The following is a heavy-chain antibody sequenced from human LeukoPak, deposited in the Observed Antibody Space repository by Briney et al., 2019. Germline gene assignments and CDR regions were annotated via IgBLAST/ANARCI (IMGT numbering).Heavy chain of an antibody. D-gene: IGHD3-22*01. Sequence: SVKVSCKASEGTFSSYAISWVRQAPGQGLEWMGGIIPIFGTANYAQKFQGRVTITADESTSTAYMELSSLRSEDTAVYYCASRYDSSGEFVDYWGQGTLVTVSS. CDR2: IIPIFGTA. V-gene: IGHV1-69*01. CDR3: ASRYDSSGEFVDY. CDR1: EGTFSSYA. J-gene: IGHJ4*02.